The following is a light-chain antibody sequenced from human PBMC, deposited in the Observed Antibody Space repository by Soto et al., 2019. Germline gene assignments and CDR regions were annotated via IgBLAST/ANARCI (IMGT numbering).Light chain of an antibody. CDR1: QSVGFTF. J-gene: IGKJ4*01. CDR3: HQYGNSPPT. V-gene: IGKV3-20*01. Sequence: EIVLTQSPGTLSLSPGERATLSCRASQSVGFTFITWYQQIPGQAPRLLIYAASSRASGIPDRFSGSGSETDFTLTISRLEPEDFSFYYCHQYGNSPPTFGGGTKVEIK. CDR2: AAS.